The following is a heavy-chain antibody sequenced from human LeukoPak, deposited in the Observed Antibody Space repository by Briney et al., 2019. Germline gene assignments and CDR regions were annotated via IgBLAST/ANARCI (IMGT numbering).Heavy chain of an antibody. CDR3: ARRELELRS. Sequence: PSETLSLTCAVYGGSFSGYYWSWIRQPPGKGLEWIGEINHSGSTNYNPSLKSRVTISVDTPKNQFSLKLSSVTAADTAVYYCARRELELRSWGQGTLVTVSS. J-gene: IGHJ5*02. V-gene: IGHV4-34*01. CDR2: INHSGST. CDR1: GGSFSGYY. D-gene: IGHD1-7*01.